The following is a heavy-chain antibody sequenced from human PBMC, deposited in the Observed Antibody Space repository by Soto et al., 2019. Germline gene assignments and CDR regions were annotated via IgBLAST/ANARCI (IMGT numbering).Heavy chain of an antibody. CDR1: GGPISSYY. V-gene: IGHV4-59*01. CDR2: IYYSGST. D-gene: IGHD2-8*01. Sequence: SETLSLTCTVSGGPISSYYWSWIRQPPGKGLEWIGYIYYSGSTNYNPSLKSRVTISVDTSKNQFSLKLSSVTAADTAVYYCARFKWGMDVWGQGTTVTVSS. J-gene: IGHJ6*02. CDR3: ARFKWGMDV.